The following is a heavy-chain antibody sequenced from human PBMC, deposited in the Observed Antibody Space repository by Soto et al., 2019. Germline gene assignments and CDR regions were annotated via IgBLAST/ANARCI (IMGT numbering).Heavy chain of an antibody. J-gene: IGHJ4*02. CDR3: ARGVRDIVVVVAATTRGLDY. V-gene: IGHV4-34*01. CDR1: GGSFSGYY. CDR2: INHSGST. D-gene: IGHD2-15*01. Sequence: QVQLQQWGAGLLKPSETLSLTCAVYGGSFSGYYWSWIRQPPGKGLEWIGEINHSGSTNYNPSLKSRVTISVDTSKNHFSLKLSSVTAADTAVYYCARGVRDIVVVVAATTRGLDYWGQGTLVTVSS.